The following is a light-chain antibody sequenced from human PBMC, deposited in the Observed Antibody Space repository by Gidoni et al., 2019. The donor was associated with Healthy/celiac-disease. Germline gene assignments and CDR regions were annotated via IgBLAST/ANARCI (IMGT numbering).Light chain of an antibody. CDR3: QQSYSTPFT. CDR1: QSISSY. J-gene: IGKJ3*01. Sequence: DVQMHQSPSSLSASVGDRVPITCRASQSISSYLNWYQQKPGKSPQLLIYAASRLQSGVTSRFSGSGSGTDFTLTISSLQPEVFATYYWQQSYSTPFTLGPGTKVDIK. CDR2: AAS. V-gene: IGKV1-39*01.